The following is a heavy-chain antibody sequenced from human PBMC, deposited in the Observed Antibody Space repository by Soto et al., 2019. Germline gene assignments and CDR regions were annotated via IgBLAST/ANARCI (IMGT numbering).Heavy chain of an antibody. CDR3: AKSTVAATILYYYYGMDV. J-gene: IGHJ6*02. V-gene: IGHV3-30*18. D-gene: IGHD2-15*01. CDR2: ISYDGSNK. CDR1: GFTFSSYG. Sequence: PGGSLRLSCAASGFTFSSYGMHWVRQALGKGLEWVAVISYDGSNKYYADSVKGRFTISRDNSKNTLYLQMNSLRAEDTAVYYCAKSTVAATILYYYYGMDVWGQGTTVTVSS.